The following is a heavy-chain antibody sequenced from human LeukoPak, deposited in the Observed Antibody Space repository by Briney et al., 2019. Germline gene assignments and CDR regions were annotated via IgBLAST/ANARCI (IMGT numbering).Heavy chain of an antibody. J-gene: IGHJ6*04. CDR1: GFTFSSYW. CDR3: ASLGLVVVAATDMDV. Sequence: GGSLRLSCAASGFTFSSYWMHWVRQAPGKGLVWVSRINSDGSSTSYADSVKGRFTISRDNAKNSLYLQMNSLRAEDTAVYYCASLGLVVVAATDMDVWGKGTTVTISS. V-gene: IGHV3-74*01. CDR2: INSDGSST. D-gene: IGHD2-15*01.